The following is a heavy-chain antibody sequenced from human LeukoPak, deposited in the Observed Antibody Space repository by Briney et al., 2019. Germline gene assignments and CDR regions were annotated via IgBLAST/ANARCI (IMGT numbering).Heavy chain of an antibody. CDR1: GGSISSYY. D-gene: IGHD1-26*01. J-gene: IGHJ4*02. V-gene: IGHV4-59*12. CDR2: IYYSGST. CDR3: ARPHRKYSGSYFDY. Sequence: SETLSLTCTVSGGSISSYYWSWIRQPPGKGLEWIGYIYYSGSTNYNPSLKSRVTISVDTSKNQFSLKLSSVTAADTAVYYCARPHRKYSGSYFDYWGQGTLVTVSS.